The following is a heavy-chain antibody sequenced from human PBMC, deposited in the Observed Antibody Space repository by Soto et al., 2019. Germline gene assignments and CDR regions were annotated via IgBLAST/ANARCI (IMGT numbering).Heavy chain of an antibody. CDR1: GFTFSSYA. CDR3: AKDVAYYDSSGYGSDY. Sequence: GGSLRLSCAASGFTFSSYAMSWVRQAPGKGLEWVSAISGSGGSTYYADSVKGRFTISRDNSKNTLYLQMNSLRAEDTAVYYCAKDVAYYDSSGYGSDYWGQGTLVTVSS. CDR2: ISGSGGST. D-gene: IGHD3-22*01. J-gene: IGHJ4*02. V-gene: IGHV3-23*01.